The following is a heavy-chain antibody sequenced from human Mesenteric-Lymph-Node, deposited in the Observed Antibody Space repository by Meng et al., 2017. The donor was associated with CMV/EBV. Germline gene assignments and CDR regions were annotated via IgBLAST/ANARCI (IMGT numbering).Heavy chain of an antibody. CDR3: ARGRSLWSGVADWFDP. J-gene: IGHJ5*02. V-gene: IGHV4-34*01. CDR1: YGSFTAHY. CDR2: INYSGDT. Sequence: YYGSFTAHYWTWIRQPPGKVLEWIGGINYSGDTSSNPSLKSRLTISVDTSKTEVLLKLGSMPAADTAIYYCARGRSLWSGVADWFDPWGLGILVTVSS. D-gene: IGHD2-21*01.